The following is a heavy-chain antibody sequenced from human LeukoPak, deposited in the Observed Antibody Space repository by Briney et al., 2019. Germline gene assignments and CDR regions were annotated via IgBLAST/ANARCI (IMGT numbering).Heavy chain of an antibody. CDR2: INTDGSST. CDR3: ARSGGLRGTPVGDY. D-gene: IGHD5-12*01. CDR1: GFTFSSYW. Sequence: PGGSLRLSCAASGFTFSSYWMHWVRQAPGKGLVWVSRINTDGSSTSYADSVKGRFTISRDNAKNSLYLQMNSLRAEDTAVYYCARSGGLRGTPVGDYWGQGTLVTVSS. J-gene: IGHJ4*02. V-gene: IGHV3-74*01.